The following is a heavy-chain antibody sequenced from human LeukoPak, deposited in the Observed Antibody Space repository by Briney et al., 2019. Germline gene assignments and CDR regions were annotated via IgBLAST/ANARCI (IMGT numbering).Heavy chain of an antibody. CDR3: ARAVAGTAVDY. CDR2: IIPILGIA. V-gene: IGHV1-69*04. J-gene: IGHJ4*02. D-gene: IGHD6-19*01. Sequence: ASVKVSCKASGGTFSSYAISWVRQAPGQGLEWMGRIIPILGIANYAQKLQGRVTITADKSTSTAYMELSSLRSEDTAVYYCARAVAGTAVDYWGQGTRVTVSS. CDR1: GGTFSSYA.